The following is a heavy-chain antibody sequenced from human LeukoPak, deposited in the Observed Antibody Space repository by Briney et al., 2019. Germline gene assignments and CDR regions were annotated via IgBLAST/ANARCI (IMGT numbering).Heavy chain of an antibody. V-gene: IGHV3-53*01. D-gene: IGHD6-19*01. J-gene: IGHJ4*02. CDR3: AKAGSGWYPQIYYFDY. CDR2: IYNRGST. Sequence: PGGSLRLSCAVSGFTVSNNYMRWVRQAPGKGLEWVSLIYNRGSTYYANSVKGRFTISRDNSKNTLYLQMNRLRAEDTAVDYCAKAGSGWYPQIYYFDYWGQGTLVTVSS. CDR1: GFTVSNNY.